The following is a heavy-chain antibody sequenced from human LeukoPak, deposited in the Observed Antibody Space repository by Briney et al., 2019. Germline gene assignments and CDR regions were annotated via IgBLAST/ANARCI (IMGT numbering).Heavy chain of an antibody. CDR3: ARGGYYDISGLDC. CDR2: IYTSGST. V-gene: IGHV4-59*10. Sequence: SETLSLTCAVYGGSFSGYYWSWIRQPAGQGLEWIGRIYTSGSTNYNPSLKSRVTMSIDRSKNQFSLKLPSVTAADTAVYYCARGGYYDISGLDCWGQGTLVTVSS. D-gene: IGHD3-22*01. CDR1: GGSFSGYY. J-gene: IGHJ4*02.